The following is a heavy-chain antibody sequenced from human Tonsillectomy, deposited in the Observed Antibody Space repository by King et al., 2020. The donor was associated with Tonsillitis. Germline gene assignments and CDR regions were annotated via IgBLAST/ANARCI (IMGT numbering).Heavy chain of an antibody. V-gene: IGHV4-31*01. D-gene: IGHD7-27*01. CDR2: IYSSGNT. Sequence: VPLQSSGPGLVKPSQTLSLTCTVSGGALNRGVSYWSWIRPHPGQGLEWIGSIYSSGNTYYNPSLKSLVAISVDTSKNQFSLKLSSVTAADTAIYYCARLSGDAFDYWGQGTLVTVSS. J-gene: IGHJ4*02. CDR1: GGALNRGVSY. CDR3: ARLSGDAFDY.